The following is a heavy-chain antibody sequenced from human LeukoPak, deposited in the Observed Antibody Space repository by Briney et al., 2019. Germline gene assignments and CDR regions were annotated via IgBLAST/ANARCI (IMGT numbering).Heavy chain of an antibody. D-gene: IGHD1-1*01. CDR1: GFTFSDYW. Sequence: GGSLRLSCAASGFTFSDYWMSWVRQAPGKGLEWVAIIKQDGSQEYYVNSVKGRFTISRVNAKNSLYLQMNSLRAEDTAVYYCARAYNDATDYFDYWGQGTLVTVSS. CDR2: IKQDGSQE. V-gene: IGHV3-7*04. CDR3: ARAYNDATDYFDY. J-gene: IGHJ4*02.